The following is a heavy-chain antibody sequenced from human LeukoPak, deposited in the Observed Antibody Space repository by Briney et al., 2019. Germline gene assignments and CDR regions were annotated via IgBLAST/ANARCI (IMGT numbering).Heavy chain of an antibody. D-gene: IGHD1-1*01. CDR2: IYHSGST. CDR3: ARGGWKDPAVFDY. V-gene: IGHV4-38-2*02. CDR1: GYSISSGYY. J-gene: IGHJ4*02. Sequence: SETLSLTCTVSGYSISSGYYWGWIRQPPGKGLEWIGSIYHSGSTYYNPSLKSRVTISVDTSKNQFSLKLSSVTAADTAVYYCARGGWKDPAVFDYWGQGTLVTVSS.